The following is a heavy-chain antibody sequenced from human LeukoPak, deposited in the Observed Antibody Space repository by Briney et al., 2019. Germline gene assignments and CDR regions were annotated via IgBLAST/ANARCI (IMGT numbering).Heavy chain of an antibody. V-gene: IGHV4-59*08. Sequence: SETLSLTCTVSGGSISSYYWSWIRQPPGKGLEYIGYIYYGGNTNSNPSLNSRVTISVDTSKNQFSLKLSSVTAADTAVYYCARRGSGASLEYYFDLWGRGTLVTVSS. CDR3: ARRGSGASLEYYFDL. CDR1: GGSISSYY. CDR2: IYYGGNT. D-gene: IGHD1-14*01. J-gene: IGHJ2*01.